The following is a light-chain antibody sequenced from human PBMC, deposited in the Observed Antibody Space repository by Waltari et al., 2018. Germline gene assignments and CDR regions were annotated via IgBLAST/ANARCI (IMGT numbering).Light chain of an antibody. V-gene: IGKV4-1*01. J-gene: IGKJ1*01. CDR3: QQYYSSPWT. CDR2: WAS. Sequence: DVVMTQSPDSLAVSLGERATIHCKSRQNLFWRSNKKNYLVWYQQKPGQPPKVLFFWASTRESGVPDRFSGSGSGTDFTLTISSLQAEDVAFYYCQQYYSSPWTFGQGTKVEVK. CDR1: QNLFWRSNKKNY.